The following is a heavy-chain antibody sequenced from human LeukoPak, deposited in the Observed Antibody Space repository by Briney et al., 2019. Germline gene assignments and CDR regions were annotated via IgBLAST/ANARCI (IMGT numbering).Heavy chain of an antibody. CDR3: ARVIQLPNEYFQH. J-gene: IGHJ1*01. CDR1: GGTFDSYA. V-gene: IGHV1-69*01. D-gene: IGHD2-2*01. CDR2: IIPIFGTA. Sequence: SVKVSCKASGGTFDSYAISWVRQAPGQGLEWMGGIIPIFGTANYAQKFQGRVTITADESTSTAYMELSSLRSEDTAVYYCARVIQLPNEYFQHWGQGTLVTVSS.